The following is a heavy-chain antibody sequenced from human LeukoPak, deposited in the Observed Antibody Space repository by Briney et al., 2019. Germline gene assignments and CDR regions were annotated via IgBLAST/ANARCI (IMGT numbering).Heavy chain of an antibody. CDR3: ARANFLYCSSTTCLFDY. CDR1: GYTFTDYY. V-gene: IGHV1-2*02. CDR2: INPNSGDT. J-gene: IGHJ4*02. D-gene: IGHD2-2*01. Sequence: GASVKVSCKASGYTFTDYYLHWVRQAPGQGFEWMGWINPNSGDTNYAQKFQGRVTMTRDTPISTAHMEMSRLRSDDTAVYYCARANFLYCSSTTCLFDYWGQGTLATVSS.